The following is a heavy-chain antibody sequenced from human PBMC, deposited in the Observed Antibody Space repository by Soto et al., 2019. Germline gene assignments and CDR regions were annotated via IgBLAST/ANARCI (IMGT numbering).Heavy chain of an antibody. Sequence: RGSLKISCKGSGYSFTSYYMHWVRQAPGQGLEWMGIINPSGGSTSYAQKFQGRVTMTRDTSTSTVYMELSSLRSEDTAVYYCARERRDGYSFDPWGQGTLVTVSS. CDR1: GYSFTSYY. CDR2: INPSGGST. J-gene: IGHJ5*02. CDR3: ARERRDGYSFDP. D-gene: IGHD5-12*01. V-gene: IGHV1-46*01.